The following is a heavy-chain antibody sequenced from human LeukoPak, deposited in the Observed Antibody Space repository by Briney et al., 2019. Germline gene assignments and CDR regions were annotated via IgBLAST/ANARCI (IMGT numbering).Heavy chain of an antibody. Sequence: GSLRLSCAASGFTLNDYGMSWVRQAPGKGLEWMGEINHSGSTNYNPSLKSRVTISVDTSKTQFSLKLSSVTAADTAVYYCARGPAGRCSSTSCYTPGYYYYMDVWGKGTTVTVSS. CDR1: GFTLNDYG. V-gene: IGHV4-34*01. D-gene: IGHD2-2*02. CDR3: ARGPAGRCSSTSCYTPGYYYYMDV. J-gene: IGHJ6*03. CDR2: INHSGST.